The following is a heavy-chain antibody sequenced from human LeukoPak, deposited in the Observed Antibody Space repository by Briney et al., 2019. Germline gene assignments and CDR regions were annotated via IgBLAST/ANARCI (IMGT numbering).Heavy chain of an antibody. CDR2: ISGYNGNT. CDR3: ARGYCGGDCYPNWFDP. D-gene: IGHD2-21*02. CDR1: GYTFSSYG. V-gene: IGHV1-18*01. Sequence: ASVKVSCKASGYTFSSYGISWVRQAPGQGLEWMGWISGYNGNTNYAQKLQGRVTMTSDTSTSTAYMELRSLRSEDTAVYYCARGYCGGDCYPNWFDPWGQGTLVTVSS. J-gene: IGHJ5*02.